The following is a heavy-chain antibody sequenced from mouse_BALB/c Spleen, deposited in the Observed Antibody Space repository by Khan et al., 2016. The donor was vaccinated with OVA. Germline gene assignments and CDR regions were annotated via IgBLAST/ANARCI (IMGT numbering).Heavy chain of an antibody. CDR3: ARDFHYVGSRGALDY. CDR2: INPSNTYT. J-gene: IGHJ4*01. D-gene: IGHD1-1*01. V-gene: IGHV1-4*01. Sequence: QMQLEESGAELARPGASVKMSCKASGYTFTSYSMHWIKQRPGQGLEWIGNINPSNTYTNYNQKFKDKATLTADKSSSTAYMQLSSLTSEDSAVYYCARDFHYVGSRGALDYWGQGTSVTVSS. CDR1: GYTFTSYS.